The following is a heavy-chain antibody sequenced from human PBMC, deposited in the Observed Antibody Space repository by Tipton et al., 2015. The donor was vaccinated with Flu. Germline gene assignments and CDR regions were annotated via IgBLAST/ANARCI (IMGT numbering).Heavy chain of an antibody. Sequence: TLSLTCAVFGGSFSGHYWVWIRQPPGKGLEWIGEIIHSGYTKYNPSLKSRVTMSIDTSKNQFSLILNSVTAADTAMYYCVKHFERGFDIWGQGTMVTVSS. J-gene: IGHJ3*02. CDR1: GGSFSGHY. D-gene: IGHD3-10*01. V-gene: IGHV4-34*12. CDR2: IIHSGYT. CDR3: VKHFERGFDI.